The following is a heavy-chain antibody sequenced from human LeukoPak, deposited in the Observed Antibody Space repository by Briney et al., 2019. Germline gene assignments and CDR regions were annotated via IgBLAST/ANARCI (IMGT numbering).Heavy chain of an antibody. CDR2: ISYDGSNK. Sequence: PGRSLRLSCAASGFTFSSYGMHWVRQAPGKGLEWVAVISYDGSNKYYADSVKGRFTISRDNSKNTLYPQMNSLRAEDTAVYYCAKDFLRITMVRGVIITSAFDIWGQGTMVTVSS. CDR3: AKDFLRITMVRGVIITSAFDI. D-gene: IGHD3-10*01. V-gene: IGHV3-30*18. J-gene: IGHJ3*02. CDR1: GFTFSSYG.